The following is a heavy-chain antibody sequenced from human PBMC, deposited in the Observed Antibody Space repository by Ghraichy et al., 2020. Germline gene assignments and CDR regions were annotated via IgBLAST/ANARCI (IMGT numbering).Heavy chain of an antibody. CDR2: IAKDGRRE. Sequence: GGSLRLSCEASGFPFSVYWMSWVRQAPGKGLEWVANIAKDGRREYYIDSVRGRFSISRDHTKNSLSLQMDSLRVEDPALYYWARDATAPNFDSWGQGTLVTVSS. CDR1: GFPFSVYW. V-gene: IGHV3-7*01. D-gene: IGHD2-21*02. J-gene: IGHJ4*02. CDR3: ARDATAPNFDS.